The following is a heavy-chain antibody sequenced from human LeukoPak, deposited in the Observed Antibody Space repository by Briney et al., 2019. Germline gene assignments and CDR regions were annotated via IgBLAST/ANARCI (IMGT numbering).Heavy chain of an antibody. Sequence: SQTLSLTCTVSGGSISSGSYYWSWIRQPAGKGLEWIGRIYTSGSTNYNPSLKSRVTISVDTSKNQFSLKLSSVTAADTAVYYCARETYDSSGLDYWSQGTLVTVSS. J-gene: IGHJ4*02. CDR2: IYTSGST. CDR3: ARETYDSSGLDY. CDR1: GGSISSGSYY. V-gene: IGHV4-61*02. D-gene: IGHD3-22*01.